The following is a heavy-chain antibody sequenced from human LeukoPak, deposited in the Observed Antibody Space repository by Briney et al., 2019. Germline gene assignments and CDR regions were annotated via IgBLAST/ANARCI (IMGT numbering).Heavy chain of an antibody. J-gene: IGHJ6*02. D-gene: IGHD2-2*01. Sequence: SQTLSLTCTVSGGSISSGGYYWSWIRQHPGKGLEWIGFIYYSGSTSFNPSLKSRVTISVDTSKNQFSLKLSSVTAADTAVYYCARDLYCSSTSCPGVDYYYYYGMDVWGQGTTVTVSS. CDR1: GGSISSGGYY. CDR3: ARDLYCSSTSCPGVDYYYYYGMDV. CDR2: IYYSGST. V-gene: IGHV4-30-4*08.